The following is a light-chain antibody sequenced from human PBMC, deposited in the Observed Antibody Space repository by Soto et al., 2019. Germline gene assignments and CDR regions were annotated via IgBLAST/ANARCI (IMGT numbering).Light chain of an antibody. CDR3: QQRSNWPPWT. V-gene: IGKV3-11*01. CDR2: DAS. Sequence: EIVLTQSPATLSLSXXXXXXXXXXXSQSVSSYLAWYQQKPGQAPRLLIYDASNRATGIPARFSGSGSGTDFTLTISSLEPEDFAVYYCQQRSNWPPWTFGGGTKVDIK. J-gene: IGKJ4*01. CDR1: QSVSSY.